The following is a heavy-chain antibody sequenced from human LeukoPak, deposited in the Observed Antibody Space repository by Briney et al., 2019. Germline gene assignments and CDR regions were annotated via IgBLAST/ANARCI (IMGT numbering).Heavy chain of an antibody. Sequence: GGSLRLSCAASGFTFSNYAMTWVRQAPGKGLEWVSILSDSGVYTYYADSVKGRFTISRDNAKNSLYLQMNSLRAEDTAVYYCARDHHSGLWFGELLQSSALDWGQGTLVTVSS. V-gene: IGHV3-21*01. CDR1: GFTFSNYA. CDR2: LSDSGVYT. CDR3: ARDHHSGLWFGELLQSSALD. J-gene: IGHJ4*02. D-gene: IGHD3-10*01.